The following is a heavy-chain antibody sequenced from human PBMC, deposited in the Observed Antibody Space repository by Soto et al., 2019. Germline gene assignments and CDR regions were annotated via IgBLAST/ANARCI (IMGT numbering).Heavy chain of an antibody. J-gene: IGHJ4*02. V-gene: IGHV1-18*04. Sequence: QVQLVQSGAEVKKPGASVKVSCKASGYTFTNYGIRWVRQSPGQGLEWMGWVSGYNGNTNYAQKLWGRVTMTTDTSTSTGYMELRNLSYDDTAVYYCERHEGTQGFDSCGQGTMVTVSS. CDR3: ERHEGTQGFDS. CDR1: GYTFTNYG. CDR2: VSGYNGNT.